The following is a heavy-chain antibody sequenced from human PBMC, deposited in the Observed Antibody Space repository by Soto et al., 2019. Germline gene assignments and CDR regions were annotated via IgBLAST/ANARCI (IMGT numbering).Heavy chain of an antibody. CDR3: VARGSGGSCTGCYFDY. CDR1: GFTFSSYA. Sequence: EVQLLESGGGLVQPGGSLRLSCAASGFTFSSYAMNWVRQAPGKGLEWVSTISGSGGSTYYADSVKGRFTISRDNSKNTLYLQMNSLRAEDTAVHYCVARGSGGSCTGCYFDYWGQGTLVTVSS. CDR2: ISGSGGST. D-gene: IGHD2-15*01. V-gene: IGHV3-23*01. J-gene: IGHJ4*02.